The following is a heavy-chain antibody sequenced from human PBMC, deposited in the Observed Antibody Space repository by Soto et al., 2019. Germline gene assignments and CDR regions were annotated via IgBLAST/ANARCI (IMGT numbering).Heavy chain of an antibody. CDR3: ASVGLLAGALDY. J-gene: IGHJ4*02. Sequence: QVQLQQSGPGLVKPSQTLSLTCAISGDSVSSNSAAWNWIRQSPSRGLEWLGRTYYRSKWYNHYAVSMKSRITINPDTTKHQVSLQLTSVTPDDTAVYYCASVGLLAGALDYWGQGTLVTVSA. CDR2: TYYRSKWYN. D-gene: IGHD6-19*01. CDR1: GDSVSSNSAA. V-gene: IGHV6-1*01.